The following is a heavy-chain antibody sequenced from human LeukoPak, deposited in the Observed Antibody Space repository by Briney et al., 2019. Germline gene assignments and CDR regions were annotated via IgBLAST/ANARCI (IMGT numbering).Heavy chain of an antibody. CDR2: ISYDGSNK. V-gene: IGHV3-30-3*01. D-gene: IGHD1-26*01. CDR3: ARDSKTVGATFVPYGMDV. J-gene: IGHJ6*02. CDR1: GFTFSSYA. Sequence: QTGGSLRLSCAASGFTFSSYAMHWVRQAPGKGLEWVAVISYDGSNKYYADSVKGRFTISRDNSKNTLYLQMNSLRAEDTAVYYCARDSKTVGATFVPYGMDVWGQGTTVTVSS.